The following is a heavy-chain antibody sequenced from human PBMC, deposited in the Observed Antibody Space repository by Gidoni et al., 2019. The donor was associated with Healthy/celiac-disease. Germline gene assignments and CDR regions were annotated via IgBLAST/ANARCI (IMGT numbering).Heavy chain of an antibody. CDR2: IKPNSGGT. Sequence: QAPLVQPGPEVTNPWASVTVSCPASRSPFTGYHMHWVRQTPGQGLEWMGWIKPNSGGTNYAQKFQGRVTMTRDTSISTADMELSRLRSDDTAVYYCARPRSSGYYVDYFDYWGQGTLVTVSS. D-gene: IGHD3-22*01. CDR1: RSPFTGYH. CDR3: ARPRSSGYYVDYFDY. V-gene: IGHV1-2*02. J-gene: IGHJ4*02.